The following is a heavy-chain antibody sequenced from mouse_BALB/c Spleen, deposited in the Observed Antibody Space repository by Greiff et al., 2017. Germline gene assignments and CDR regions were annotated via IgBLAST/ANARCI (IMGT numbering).Heavy chain of an antibody. D-gene: IGHD2-1*01. V-gene: IGHV1-5*01. CDR3: TRSGYGNYDWYFDV. Sequence: EVQLQQSGTVLARPGASVKMSCKASGYSFTSYWMHWVKQRPGQGLEWIGAIYPGNSDTSYNQKFKGKAKLTAVTSASTAYMELSSLTNEDSAVYYCTRSGYGNYDWYFDVWGAGTTVTVSS. CDR1: GYSFTSYW. J-gene: IGHJ1*01. CDR2: IYPGNSDT.